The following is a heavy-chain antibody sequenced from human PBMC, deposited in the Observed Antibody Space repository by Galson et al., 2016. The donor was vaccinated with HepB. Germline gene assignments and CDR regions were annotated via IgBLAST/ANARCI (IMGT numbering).Heavy chain of an antibody. CDR1: GFSFSSFA. CDR2: ISGSGANT. CDR3: AKGVPTGGAFDY. J-gene: IGHJ4*02. D-gene: IGHD1-26*01. V-gene: IGHV3-23*01. Sequence: SLRLSCAASGFSFSSFAMYWVRQAPGKGLYWFSAISGSGANTYCAAPVKGRFTISRGNSKNTLYLQMNSLRVEDTAIYYCAKGVPTGGAFDYWGQGTLVTVSS.